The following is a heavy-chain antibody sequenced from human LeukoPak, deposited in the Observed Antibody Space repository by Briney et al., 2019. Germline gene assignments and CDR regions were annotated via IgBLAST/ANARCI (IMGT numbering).Heavy chain of an antibody. Sequence: GGSLRLSCAASGFTFSDYYMSWIRQAPGKGLEWVSYISSSGSTIYYADSVKGRFTISRDNAKNSLYLQMNSLRAEDTAVYYCARDPVIVVVPAAIGNWFDPWGQGTLVTVSS. CDR2: ISSSGSTI. CDR3: ARDPVIVVVPAAIGNWFDP. V-gene: IGHV3-11*04. CDR1: GFTFSDYY. J-gene: IGHJ5*02. D-gene: IGHD2-2*02.